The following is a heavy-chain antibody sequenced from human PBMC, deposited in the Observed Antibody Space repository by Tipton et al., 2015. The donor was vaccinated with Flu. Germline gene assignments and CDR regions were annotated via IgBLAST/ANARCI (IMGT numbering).Heavy chain of an antibody. CDR1: GFSFGDYS. D-gene: IGHD5-18*01. J-gene: IGHJ6*02. Sequence: LRLSCLASGFSFGDYSMSWARQAPGKGLEWVGFIRSISYGGATEYAASVKGRFTISREDSESIAYLQLNSLQSEDTAVYYCSRGFSFGFALNGMDVWGQGTMVTVSS. CDR3: SRGFSFGFALNGMDV. V-gene: IGHV3-49*04. CDR2: IRSISYGGAT.